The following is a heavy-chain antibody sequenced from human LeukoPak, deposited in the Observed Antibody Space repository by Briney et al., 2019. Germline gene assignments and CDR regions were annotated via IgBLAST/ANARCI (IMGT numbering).Heavy chain of an antibody. CDR2: INHSGST. CDR1: GGSISSSSYY. D-gene: IGHD2-15*01. V-gene: IGHV4-39*07. J-gene: IGHJ3*02. Sequence: SETLSLTSTVSGGSISSSSYYWSWIRQPPGKGPEWIGEINHSGSTNYNPSLKSRVTISVDTSKNQFSLKLSSVTAADTAVYYCARGRGGCSGGSCYSGSPAVLRQRSFDIWGQGTMVTVSS. CDR3: ARGRGGCSGGSCYSGSPAVLRQRSFDI.